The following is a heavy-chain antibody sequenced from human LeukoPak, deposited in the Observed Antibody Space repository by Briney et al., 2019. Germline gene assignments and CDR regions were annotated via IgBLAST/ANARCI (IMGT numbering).Heavy chain of an antibody. V-gene: IGHV3-21*01. CDR1: GFTFSSYS. CDR2: ISSSSSYI. Sequence: GGSLRLSCAASGFTFSSYSMNWVRQAPGKGLEWVSSISSSSSYIYYADSVKGRFTISRDNAKNSLYLQMNSLRAEDTAVYYCARDDTQGRGNEYYDALDIWGQGTMVTVSS. CDR3: ARDDTQGRGNEYYDALDI. D-gene: IGHD4-23*01. J-gene: IGHJ3*02.